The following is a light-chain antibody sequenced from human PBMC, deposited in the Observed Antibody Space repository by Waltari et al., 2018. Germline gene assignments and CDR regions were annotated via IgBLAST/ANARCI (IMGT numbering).Light chain of an antibody. J-gene: IGLJ2*01. CDR2: SND. CDR3: AAWDDSLNAVV. CDR1: SSNIGSKT. V-gene: IGLV1-44*01. Sequence: QSVLTQPPSASETSGQRVTISCSGSSSNIGSKTVNWYQQLPGTAPKLLIYSNDKRPSGFPERCSGSKSGPSASLAISGLQSEDEAEYYCAAWDDSLNAVVFGGGTKVTVL.